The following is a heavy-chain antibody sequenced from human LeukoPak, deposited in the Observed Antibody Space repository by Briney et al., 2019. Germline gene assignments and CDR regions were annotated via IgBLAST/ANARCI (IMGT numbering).Heavy chain of an antibody. CDR3: AREWDYGDYEGYYFDY. CDR1: GFTFDDYA. J-gene: IGHJ4*02. CDR2: ISWNSGSI. D-gene: IGHD4-17*01. V-gene: IGHV3-9*01. Sequence: PGGSLRLSCAASGFTFDDYAMHWVRQAPGKGLEWVSGISWNSGSIGYADSVKGRFTISRDNAKNSLYLQMNSLRAEDTAVYYCAREWDYGDYEGYYFDYWGQGTLVTVSS.